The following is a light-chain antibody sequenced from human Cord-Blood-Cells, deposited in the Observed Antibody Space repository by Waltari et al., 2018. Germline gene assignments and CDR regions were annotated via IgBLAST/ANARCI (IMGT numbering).Light chain of an antibody. CDR1: SGHRSYA. Sequence: QLVLPQSPSASASLGASVKLTCTLSSGHRSYAIAWHPQQPEKGPRYLMKLNSDGSHSKGDGIPDRFSGSSSGAERYLTISSLQSDDEADYYCQTWGTGIHVVFGGGTKLTVL. V-gene: IGLV4-69*01. CDR2: LNSDGSH. J-gene: IGLJ2*01. CDR3: QTWGTGIHVV.